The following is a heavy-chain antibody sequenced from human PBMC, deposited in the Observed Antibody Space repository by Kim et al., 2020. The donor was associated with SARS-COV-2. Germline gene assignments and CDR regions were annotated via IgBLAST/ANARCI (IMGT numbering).Heavy chain of an antibody. J-gene: IGHJ4*02. CDR2: ISGDGGYI. D-gene: IGHD3-10*01. CDR3: ARVGKSNSFVY. V-gene: IGHV3-48*02. Sequence: GGSLRLSCTASGFIFSAFAMNWVRQAPGKGLEWVSHISGDGGYIYYANSVKGRFAISRDNSKNSLSLQMNSLRDGETAVYYCARVGKSNSFVYGGQGTLVTVSS. CDR1: GFIFSAFA.